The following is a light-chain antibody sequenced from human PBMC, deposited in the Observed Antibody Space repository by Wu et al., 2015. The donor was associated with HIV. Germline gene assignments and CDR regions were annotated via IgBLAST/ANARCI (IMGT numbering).Light chain of an antibody. Sequence: TLSCRASQSISTSLAWYQQKPGQAPRLLIYHASNRATGIPARFSGSGSGTDFTLTISSLESEDFALYYCQQRSAWPLTFGGGTKVEI. CDR2: HAS. J-gene: IGKJ4*01. CDR3: QQRSAWPLT. CDR1: QSISTS. V-gene: IGKV3-11*01.